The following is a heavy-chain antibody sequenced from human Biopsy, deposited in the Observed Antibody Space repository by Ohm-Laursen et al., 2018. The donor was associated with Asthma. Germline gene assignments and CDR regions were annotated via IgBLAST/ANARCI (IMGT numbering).Heavy chain of an antibody. CDR3: ARGWNCGGDCYSLDS. V-gene: IGHV4-30-2*06. Sequence: TLSLTCAVSGDSIDSGDYSWTWIRQSPGVGLKWIGYIYRNGDTYYNPTLKNRVTISIDRSKNQFSLRLRSVTAADTAVYYCARGWNCGGDCYSLDSWGQGTLVTVSS. CDR2: IYRNGDT. D-gene: IGHD2-21*02. J-gene: IGHJ4*02. CDR1: GDSIDSGDYS.